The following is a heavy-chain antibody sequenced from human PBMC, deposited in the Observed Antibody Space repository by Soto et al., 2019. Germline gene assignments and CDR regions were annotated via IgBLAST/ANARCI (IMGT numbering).Heavy chain of an antibody. D-gene: IGHD6-19*01. CDR1: GFSFNIYS. Sequence: GGSLRLSCEASGFSFNIYSMNWVRQAPGKGLEWFSYITSDTRTIKYIDSVKGRFTISRDNAKNSVYLQMNSLRDEDTAVYYCARSVEGHFDYWGQGTVVTVSS. CDR2: ITSDTRTI. J-gene: IGHJ4*02. V-gene: IGHV3-48*02. CDR3: ARSVEGHFDY.